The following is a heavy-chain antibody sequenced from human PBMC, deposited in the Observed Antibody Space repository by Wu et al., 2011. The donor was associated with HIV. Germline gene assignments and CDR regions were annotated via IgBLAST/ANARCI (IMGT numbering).Heavy chain of an antibody. J-gene: IGHJ6*02. Sequence: QVQLVESGGGVVQPGRSLRLSCAASGFTFSSYAMHWVRQAPGKGLEWVAVISYDGSNKYYADSVKGRFTISRDNSKNTLYLQMNSLRAEDTAVYYCAREGIAAADDYYYGMDVVGPRDHGHRL. CDR2: ISYDGSNK. D-gene: IGHD6-13*01. V-gene: IGHV3-30-3*01. CDR1: GFTFSSYA. CDR3: AREGIAAADDYYYGMDV.